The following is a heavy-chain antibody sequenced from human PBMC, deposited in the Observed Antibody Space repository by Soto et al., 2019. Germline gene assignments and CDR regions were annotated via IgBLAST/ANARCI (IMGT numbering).Heavy chain of an antibody. Sequence: ASVKVSCKASGYTFTSYAMHWVRQAPGQRLEWMGWINAGNGNTKYSQKFQGRVTITRDTSASTAYMELSSLRSEDTAVYYCARDRTTKKDSSSSVPYWGQGPLVTVSS. V-gene: IGHV1-3*01. CDR1: GYTFTSYA. D-gene: IGHD6-13*01. J-gene: IGHJ4*02. CDR2: INAGNGNT. CDR3: ARDRTTKKDSSSSVPY.